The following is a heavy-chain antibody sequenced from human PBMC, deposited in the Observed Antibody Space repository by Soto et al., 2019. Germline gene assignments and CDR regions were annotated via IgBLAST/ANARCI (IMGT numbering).Heavy chain of an antibody. CDR3: ARLIESYYYDSSGRAPFSDI. V-gene: IGHV1-69*13. CDR2: IIPIFGTA. D-gene: IGHD3-22*01. Sequence: GAPVKVSCKASGGTLSSYAISWVRQAPGQGLEWMGGIIPIFGTANYAQKFQGRVTITADESTSTAYMELSSLRSEDTAVYYCARLIESYYYDSSGRAPFSDI. J-gene: IGHJ3*02. CDR1: GGTLSSYA.